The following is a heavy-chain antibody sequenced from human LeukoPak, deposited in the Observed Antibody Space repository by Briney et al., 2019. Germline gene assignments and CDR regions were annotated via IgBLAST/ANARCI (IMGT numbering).Heavy chain of an antibody. Sequence: GGSLRLSCSASGFTFKNFAMHWVRQASGKGLEWVGRIRTKANNYATAYAASVKGRFTISRDDSKDTAYLQMNSLKTEDTAVYYCTPSRNGYNGDFQHWGQGTLVTVSS. CDR2: IRTKANNYAT. CDR1: GFTFKNFA. J-gene: IGHJ1*01. V-gene: IGHV3-73*01. CDR3: TPSRNGYNGDFQH. D-gene: IGHD5-24*01.